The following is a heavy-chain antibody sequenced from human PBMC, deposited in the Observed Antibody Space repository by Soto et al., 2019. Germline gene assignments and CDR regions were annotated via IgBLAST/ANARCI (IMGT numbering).Heavy chain of an antibody. CDR2: ISWDDGVD. J-gene: IGHJ6*02. CDR3: VKDSNYYGMDV. CDR1: GFKFDDYA. Sequence: EVQLVESGGGLVQPGRSLRLSCAVSGFKFDDYAMHWVRQAPGKGLEWVSGISWDDGVDVYADSVKGRFTISRDNAKNSLYLQMRSLRPEDTALYYCVKDSNYYGMDVWGQGTTVTVSS. V-gene: IGHV3-9*01.